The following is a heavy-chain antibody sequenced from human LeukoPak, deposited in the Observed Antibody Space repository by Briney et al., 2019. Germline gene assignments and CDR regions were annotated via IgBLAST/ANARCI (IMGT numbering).Heavy chain of an antibody. D-gene: IGHD2-15*01. CDR1: GFTFSSYS. V-gene: IGHV3-21*01. Sequence: GGSLRLSCAASGFTFSSYSMNWVRQAPGKGLEWVSSISSSSSYIYYADSVKGRFTISRDNAKNSLYLQMNSLRAEDTAVYYCARDGAFGLGIVEVVAATHYFDYWGQGTPVTVSS. CDR3: ARDGAFGLGIVEVVAATHYFDY. CDR2: ISSSSSYI. J-gene: IGHJ4*02.